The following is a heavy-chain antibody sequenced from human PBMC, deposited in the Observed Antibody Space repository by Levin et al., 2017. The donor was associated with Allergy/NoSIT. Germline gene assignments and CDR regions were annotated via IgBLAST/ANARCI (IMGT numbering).Heavy chain of an antibody. CDR3: ARFVVTPVSYFYMDV. CDR1: GYTFKNYG. CDR2: ISTHNGNT. V-gene: IGHV1-18*01. D-gene: IGHD2-2*01. J-gene: IGHJ6*03. Sequence: ASVKVSCKASGYTFKNYGISWVRQAPGQGLEWMGWISTHNGNTNYAQSFQGRVTMTTDTSTSTADMELRSLISDDTAVYYCARFVVTPVSYFYMDVWGKGTTVTVS.